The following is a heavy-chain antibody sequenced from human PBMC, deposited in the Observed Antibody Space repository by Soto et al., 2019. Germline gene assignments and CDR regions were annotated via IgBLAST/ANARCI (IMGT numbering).Heavy chain of an antibody. CDR3: ARVARGTATTVVDAFDI. CDR2: MSHSGGT. D-gene: IGHD1-1*01. Sequence: QVQLQQWGAGLLKPSETLSLTCAVYGGFVTSGSYYWSWIRQPPGKGLEWIGEMSHSGGTHFNPSLKSRVTISVDTSKNQFTLKMSSVTAADTALYYCARVARGTATTVVDAFDIWGPGTMVNVSS. V-gene: IGHV4-34*01. J-gene: IGHJ3*02. CDR1: GGFVTSGSYY.